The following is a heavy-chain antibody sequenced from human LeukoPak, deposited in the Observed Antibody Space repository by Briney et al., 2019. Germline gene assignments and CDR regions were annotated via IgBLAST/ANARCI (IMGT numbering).Heavy chain of an antibody. V-gene: IGHV1-8*02. CDR3: ARGILKYDFWSGYSYYFDY. Sequence: GASVKVSCKASGYTFTSYYMHWVRQAPGQGLEWMGWMNPNSGNTGYAQKFQGRVTMTRNTSISTAYMELSSLRSEDTAVYYCARGILKYDFWSGYSYYFDYWGQGTLVTVSS. D-gene: IGHD3-3*01. CDR1: GYTFTSYY. CDR2: MNPNSGNT. J-gene: IGHJ4*02.